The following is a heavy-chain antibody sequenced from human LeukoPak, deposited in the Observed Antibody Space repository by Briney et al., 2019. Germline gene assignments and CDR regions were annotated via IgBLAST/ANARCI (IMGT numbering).Heavy chain of an antibody. D-gene: IGHD2-2*01. V-gene: IGHV4-59*01. CDR3: ASSGYCSSTSCYAVYYYGMDV. CDR1: GGSISSYY. J-gene: IGHJ6*04. CDR2: IYYSGST. Sequence: SETLSLTCTVSGGSISSYYWSWIRQPPGKGLEWIGYIYYSGSTNYNPSLKSRVTISVDTSKNQFSLKLSSVTAADTAVYYCASSGYCSSTSCYAVYYYGMDVWGKGTTVTVSS.